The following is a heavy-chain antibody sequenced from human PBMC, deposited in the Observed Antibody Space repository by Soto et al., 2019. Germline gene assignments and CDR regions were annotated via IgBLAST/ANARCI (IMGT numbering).Heavy chain of an antibody. CDR2: IRNQSYQETP. V-gene: IGHV3-49*04. CDR3: TGAEIPAIRYFSPY. CDR1: GFPFDDFS. Sequence: PGRNLELSSTGSGFPFDDFSINCVRQAPGKGLEWVVLIRNQSYQETPEYAAAVKGICAISRDTSNGIAYLQMSSLKIEDAVFYDCTGAEIPAIRYFSPYWGQGA. D-gene: IGHD2-2*02. J-gene: IGHJ4*02.